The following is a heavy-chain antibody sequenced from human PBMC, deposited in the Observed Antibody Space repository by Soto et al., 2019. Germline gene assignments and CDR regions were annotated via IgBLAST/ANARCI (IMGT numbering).Heavy chain of an antibody. D-gene: IGHD2-2*01. CDR2: INHSGST. V-gene: IGHV4-34*01. Sequence: QVQLQQWGAGLLKPSETLSLTCAVYGGSFSGYYWSWIRQPPGKGLEWIGEINHSGSTNYNPSLKSRVTISVDTSKNQFPLKLSSVTAAVTAVYYCARGIGYCSSTNCYGPYFDYWGQGTLVTVSS. J-gene: IGHJ4*02. CDR1: GGSFSGYY. CDR3: ARGIGYCSSTNCYGPYFDY.